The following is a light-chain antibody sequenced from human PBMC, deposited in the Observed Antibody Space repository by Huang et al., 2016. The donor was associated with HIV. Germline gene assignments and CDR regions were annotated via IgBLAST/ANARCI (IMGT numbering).Light chain of an antibody. J-gene: IGKJ4*01. CDR1: QSVLYSSNNKNY. CDR3: QQYYSLPLT. V-gene: IGKV4-1*01. CDR2: WAS. Sequence: DIVMTQSPDSLAVSLGERATINCKTSQSVLYSSNNKNYLAWYQQKPAQPPKLLIYWASTRESGVPDRVSGSGSGTDFTLTISNLQAEDVAIYYCQQYYSLPLTFGGGTKVEIK.